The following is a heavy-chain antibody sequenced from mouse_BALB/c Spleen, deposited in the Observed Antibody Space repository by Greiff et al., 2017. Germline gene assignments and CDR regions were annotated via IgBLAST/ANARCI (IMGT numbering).Heavy chain of an antibody. CDR1: GFNIKDTY. Sequence: EVQLQQSGAELVKPGASVKLSCTASGFNIKDTYMHWVKQRPEQGLEWIGRIDPANGNTKYDPKFQGKATITADTSSNTAYLQLSSLTSEDTAVYYCARRHYGSSYFAYWGQGTLVTVSA. J-gene: IGHJ3*01. V-gene: IGHV14-3*02. CDR2: IDPANGNT. CDR3: ARRHYGSSYFAY. D-gene: IGHD1-1*01.